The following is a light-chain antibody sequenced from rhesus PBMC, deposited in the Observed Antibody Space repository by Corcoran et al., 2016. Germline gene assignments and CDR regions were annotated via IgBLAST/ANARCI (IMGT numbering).Light chain of an antibody. V-gene: IGKV1-74*01. J-gene: IGKJ4*01. CDR1: ENVNKY. Sequence: DIQMTQSPSSLSASVGDRVTITCRTSENVNKYLNWYQQKPGKAPTLLIYKASTLQSGVPSRLSGSGSGTDYTLTISSLQSEDVATYYCQHNYGTPLTFGGGTKVEIK. CDR2: KAS. CDR3: QHNYGTPLT.